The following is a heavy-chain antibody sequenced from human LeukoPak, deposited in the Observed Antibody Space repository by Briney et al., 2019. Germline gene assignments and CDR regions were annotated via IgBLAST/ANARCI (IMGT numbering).Heavy chain of an antibody. Sequence: ASVKVSCKASGYTFTSYDINWVRQAPGQGLEWMGWINPNSGGTNYAQKFQGRVTMTRDTSISTAYMELSRLRSDDTAVYYCRITMILPPDYWGQGTLVTVSS. J-gene: IGHJ4*02. CDR2: INPNSGGT. CDR3: RITMILPPDY. V-gene: IGHV1-2*02. CDR1: GYTFTSYD. D-gene: IGHD3-22*01.